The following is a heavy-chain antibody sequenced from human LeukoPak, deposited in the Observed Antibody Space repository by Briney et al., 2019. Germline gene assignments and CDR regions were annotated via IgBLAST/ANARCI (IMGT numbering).Heavy chain of an antibody. D-gene: IGHD5-24*01. Sequence: SETLSLTCTVSGYSISSGYYWGWVRQPPGKGLEWIGSICHSGSTYYNPSLKSRVTISVDTSKNQFSLKLSSVTAADTAVYYCARSVETFFGPWGQGTLVTVSS. CDR3: ARSVETFFGP. CDR1: GYSISSGYY. CDR2: ICHSGST. V-gene: IGHV4-38-2*02. J-gene: IGHJ5*02.